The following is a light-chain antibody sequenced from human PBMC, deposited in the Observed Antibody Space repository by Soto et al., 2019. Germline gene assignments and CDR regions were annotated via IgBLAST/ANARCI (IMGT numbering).Light chain of an antibody. CDR1: SSNIGSNT. V-gene: IGLV1-44*01. CDR3: AVWDDSLDGHAV. J-gene: IGLJ7*01. CDR2: NNI. Sequence: QSVLTQPPSASVTPGQRVSISCSGSSSNIGSNTVRWYQHLPGTAPRLLIYNNIQRPSGVPDRFSGSKSGTSASLAISGLQSEDEADYYCAVWDDSLDGHAVFGGGTQLTVL.